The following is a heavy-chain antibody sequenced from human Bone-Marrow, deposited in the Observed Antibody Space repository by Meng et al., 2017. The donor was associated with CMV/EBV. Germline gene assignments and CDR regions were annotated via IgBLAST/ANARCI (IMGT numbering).Heavy chain of an antibody. CDR2: ISGRGGGT. V-gene: IGHV3-23*04. D-gene: IGHD1-26*01. J-gene: IGHJ4*02. CDR3: AVAGVGAN. CDR1: GSSLIDYD. Sequence: VDVGAALYQASWPGRRAWTAAGSSLIDYDLCCFRQAPGKGLEMVSAISGRGGGTYYADAVKVRCTNSRENSKNALNLQMNSLSAEDTAVYYCAVAGVGANWGQGTLVTVSS.